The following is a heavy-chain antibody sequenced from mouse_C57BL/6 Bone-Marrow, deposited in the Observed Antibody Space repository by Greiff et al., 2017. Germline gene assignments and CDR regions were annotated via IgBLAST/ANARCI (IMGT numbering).Heavy chain of an antibody. V-gene: IGHV1-47*01. CDR1: GYTFTTYP. Sequence: VKLQESGAELVKPGASVKMSCKASGYTFTTYPIEWMKQNHGKSLEWIGNFHPYNDDTKYNEKFKGKATLTVEKSSSTVCLELSRLTSDDSAVYYCARGGNYGGYYFDYWGQGTTLTVSS. CDR3: ARGGNYGGYYFDY. J-gene: IGHJ2*01. CDR2: FHPYNDDT. D-gene: IGHD2-1*01.